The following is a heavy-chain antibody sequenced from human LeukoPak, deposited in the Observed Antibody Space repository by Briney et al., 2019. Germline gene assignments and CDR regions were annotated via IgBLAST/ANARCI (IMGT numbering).Heavy chain of an antibody. Sequence: GGSLRLSCAASGFTFSSYWMHWVRQAPGKGLVWVSRINSDGSSTSYADSVKGRFTISRDNAKNTLYLQMNSLRAGDTAVYYCARISGLAYCGGDCYSRFDYWGQGTLVTVSS. D-gene: IGHD2-21*02. J-gene: IGHJ4*02. CDR1: GFTFSSYW. CDR2: INSDGSST. CDR3: ARISGLAYCGGDCYSRFDY. V-gene: IGHV3-74*01.